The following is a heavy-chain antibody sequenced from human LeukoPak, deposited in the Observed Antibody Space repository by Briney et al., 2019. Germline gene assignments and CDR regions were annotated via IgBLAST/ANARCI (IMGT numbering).Heavy chain of an antibody. CDR1: GFTLSSYG. Sequence: PGGSLRLSCAASGFTLSSYGMHWVRQAPGKGLEWVALIWYDGSNEYYADSVKGRFTISKDNSKNTLYLQMNSLSPEDTAVYYCARSTPTTHGYFEYWGQGTPVTVSS. V-gene: IGHV3-33*01. J-gene: IGHJ4*02. CDR3: ARSTPTTHGYFEY. CDR2: IWYDGSNE. D-gene: IGHD1-26*01.